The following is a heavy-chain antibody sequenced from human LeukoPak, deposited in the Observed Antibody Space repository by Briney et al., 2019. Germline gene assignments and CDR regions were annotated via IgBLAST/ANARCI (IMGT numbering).Heavy chain of an antibody. CDR2: ISSSSSYI. V-gene: IGHV3-21*01. Sequence: PGGSLRLSCAASGFTFSSYSMNWVRQAPGKGLEWVSSISSSSSYIYYADSVKGRFTISRDNAKNSLYLQMNSLRAEDTAVYYCARPRGFGLTHPVGYWGQGTLVTVSS. CDR1: GFTFSSYS. CDR3: ARPRGFGLTHPVGY. J-gene: IGHJ4*02. D-gene: IGHD3-10*01.